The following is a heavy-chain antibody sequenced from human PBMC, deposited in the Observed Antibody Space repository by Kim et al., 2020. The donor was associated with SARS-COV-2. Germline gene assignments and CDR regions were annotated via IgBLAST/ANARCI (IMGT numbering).Heavy chain of an antibody. CDR2: ISRDGGEI. J-gene: IGHJ4*02. CDR3: VRGQQWLIKN. Sequence: GGSLRLSCAASGFTFDGYAIHWVRQVPEKGLEWVALISRDGGEIKYADSVKGRFTISRHNSKKSVYLQMNSLRSEDTALYYCVRGQQWLIKNWGQGTQVTVSS. V-gene: IGHV3-43*02. D-gene: IGHD6-19*01. CDR1: GFTFDGYA.